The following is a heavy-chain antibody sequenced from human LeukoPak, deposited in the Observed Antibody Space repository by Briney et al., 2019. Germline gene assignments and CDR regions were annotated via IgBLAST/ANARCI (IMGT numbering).Heavy chain of an antibody. CDR3: ARASRDGYSYGLVDY. J-gene: IGHJ4*02. D-gene: IGHD5-18*01. CDR2: IYYSGST. Sequence: SETLSLTCTVSGGSISSYYWSWIRQPPGKGLEGIGYIYYSGSTNYNPSLKSRVTISVDTSKNQFSLKLSSVPAADTAVYYCARASRDGYSYGLVDYWGQGTLVTVSS. V-gene: IGHV4-59*01. CDR1: GGSISSYY.